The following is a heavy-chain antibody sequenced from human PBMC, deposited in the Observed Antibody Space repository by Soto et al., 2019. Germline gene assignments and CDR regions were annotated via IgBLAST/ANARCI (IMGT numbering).Heavy chain of an antibody. Sequence: SETLSLTCAVYGGSFSGYYWSWIRQPPGKGLEWIGEINHSGSTNYNPSLKSRVTISVDTSKNQFSLKLSSVTAADTAVYYCARGAAAAGTLEYYYYGMDVWGQGTTVTVS. J-gene: IGHJ6*02. CDR1: GGSFSGYY. V-gene: IGHV4-34*01. D-gene: IGHD6-13*01. CDR2: INHSGST. CDR3: ARGAAAAGTLEYYYYGMDV.